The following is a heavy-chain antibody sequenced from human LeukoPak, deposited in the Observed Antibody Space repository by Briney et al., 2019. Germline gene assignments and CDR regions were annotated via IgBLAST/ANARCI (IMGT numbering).Heavy chain of an antibody. CDR3: AKYRGFGDSYDS. CDR2: ISGSGGST. Sequence: GGSLRLSCAASGFIFNSYAMSWVRQAPGKGLEWVSSISGSGGSTYYADSVKGRFTISRDTSKNTLYLQMNSLRAEDAAVYYCAKYRGFGDSYDSWGQGTLVTVSS. V-gene: IGHV3-23*01. D-gene: IGHD3-10*01. CDR1: GFIFNSYA. J-gene: IGHJ4*02.